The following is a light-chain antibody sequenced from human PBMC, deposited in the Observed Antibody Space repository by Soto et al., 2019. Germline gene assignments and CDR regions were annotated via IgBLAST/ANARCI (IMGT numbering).Light chain of an antibody. V-gene: IGKV1-5*01. CDR2: DVS. CDR1: QSISDS. Sequence: EIQMTLYPYPLSVSVRGRVIITCLSSQSISDSLALYQQKPGKAPDLLISDVSKLERGVASRFSGSGSGTEFTLTISSMQPDDLATYYCQQDHGFSRTVGQGSKVDIK. J-gene: IGKJ1*01. CDR3: QQDHGFSRT.